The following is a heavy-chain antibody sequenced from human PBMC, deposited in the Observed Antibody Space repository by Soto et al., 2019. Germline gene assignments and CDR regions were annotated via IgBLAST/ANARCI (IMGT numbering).Heavy chain of an antibody. CDR2: ISGSGNYT. D-gene: IGHD4-4*01. V-gene: IGHV3-21*01. CDR3: AREGINNYNEYYFDS. J-gene: IGHJ4*02. Sequence: GGSMRLSCAASGFTFSTYSMNWVRQAPGKGLEWVSSISGSGNYTHYADFLRGRFTISRDNAKTSLYLQMNSLRAEDTAVYYCAREGINNYNEYYFDSWGQGTVVTVSS. CDR1: GFTFSTYS.